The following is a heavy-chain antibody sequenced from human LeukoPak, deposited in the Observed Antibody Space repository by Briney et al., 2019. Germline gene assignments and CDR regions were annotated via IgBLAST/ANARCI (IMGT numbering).Heavy chain of an antibody. CDR2: IRTKVDSYAT. Sequence: QTGGSLRLSCGGSAFTFSASAVHWVRQSPGRGLEWLGRIRTKVDSYATEYGASVKGKFTIGRDDSQNTAYLQINSLQSEDTAVYYCAKLCGDGSPQCLYWGQGTLVIVSS. V-gene: IGHV3-73*01. D-gene: IGHD5-24*01. CDR3: AKLCGDGSPQCLY. J-gene: IGHJ4*02. CDR1: AFTFSASA.